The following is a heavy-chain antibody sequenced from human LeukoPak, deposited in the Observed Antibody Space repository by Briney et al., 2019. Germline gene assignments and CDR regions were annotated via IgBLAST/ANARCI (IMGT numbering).Heavy chain of an antibody. Sequence: PGRSLRLSCAASGSTFDDYAMHWVRQDPGKGLEWVLGISWNSGSIGYADSVKGRFTISRDSAKNSLYLQMNSLRAEDMALYYCAKGYSYGISYYFDYWGQGTLVTVSS. J-gene: IGHJ4*02. V-gene: IGHV3-9*03. CDR2: ISWNSGSI. CDR3: AKGYSYGISYYFDY. D-gene: IGHD5-18*01. CDR1: GSTFDDYA.